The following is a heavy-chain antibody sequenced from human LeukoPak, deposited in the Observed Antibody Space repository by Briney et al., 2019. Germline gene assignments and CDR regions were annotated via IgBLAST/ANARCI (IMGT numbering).Heavy chain of an antibody. Sequence: KPSETLSLTCTVSGGSISSYYWSWIRQPPGKGLEWIGYIYTSGSTNYNPSLKSRVTISVDTSKNQCSLKLSSVTAADTAVYYCARQSSSSFYYYYMDVWGKGTTVTVSS. J-gene: IGHJ6*03. CDR1: GGSISSYY. V-gene: IGHV4-4*09. D-gene: IGHD6-6*01. CDR2: IYTSGST. CDR3: ARQSSSSFYYYYMDV.